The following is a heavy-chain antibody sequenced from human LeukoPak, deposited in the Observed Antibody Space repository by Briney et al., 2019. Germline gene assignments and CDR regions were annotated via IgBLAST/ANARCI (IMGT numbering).Heavy chain of an antibody. CDR1: GFTFSTNY. D-gene: IGHD2-15*01. J-gene: IGHJ4*02. CDR2: IYSGGSP. CDR3: ARWGYCSGGSCYGLADY. V-gene: IGHV3-53*01. Sequence: GGSLRLSCAASGFTFSTNYMSWVRQAPGKGLEWVSVIYSGGSPYYADSVKGRFTISRDNAKNSLYLQMNSLRAEDTAVYYCARWGYCSGGSCYGLADYWGQGTLVTVSS.